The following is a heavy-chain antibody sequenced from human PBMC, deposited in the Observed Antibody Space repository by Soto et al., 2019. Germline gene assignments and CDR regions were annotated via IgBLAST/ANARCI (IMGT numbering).Heavy chain of an antibody. D-gene: IGHD2-15*01. CDR3: AKDLRTTAPRSSYMDV. V-gene: IGHV3-23*01. J-gene: IGHJ6*03. Sequence: GGSLRLSCAASGFTFSSYAMSWVRQAPENGLEWVSAISGSGGSTYYADSVKGRFTISRDNSKNTLYLQMNSLRAEDTAVYYCAKDLRTTAPRSSYMDVWGKGTTVTVSS. CDR1: GFTFSSYA. CDR2: ISGSGGST.